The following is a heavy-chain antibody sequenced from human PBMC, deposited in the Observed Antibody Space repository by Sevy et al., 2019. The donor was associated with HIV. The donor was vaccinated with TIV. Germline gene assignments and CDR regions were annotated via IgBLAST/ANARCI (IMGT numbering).Heavy chain of an antibody. Sequence: GGSLRLSCAASGFTFNIYWMGWVRQAPGKGLEGVANIKQDGSDKYYVGSVKGRFTISRDNAKRSQYLQMTNLRAEDTAVYYCARGSTYYYDTSGYSAWGQGTLVTVSS. CDR3: ARGSTYYYDTSGYSA. CDR2: IKQDGSDK. D-gene: IGHD3-22*01. CDR1: GFTFNIYW. V-gene: IGHV3-7*01. J-gene: IGHJ5*02.